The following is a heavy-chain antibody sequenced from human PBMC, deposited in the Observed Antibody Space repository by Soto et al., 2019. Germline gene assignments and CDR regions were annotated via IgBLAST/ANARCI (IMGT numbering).Heavy chain of an antibody. D-gene: IGHD2-15*01. CDR3: ANSGVVAAATNWFDP. Sequence: GGSLRLSCAASGFTFRSYEMHWVRQAPGKGLEWLSYISSSGSTIYYADSVKGRFTISRDNAKNSLYLQMNSLRAEDTAVYYCANSGVVAAATNWFDPWGQGTLVTVSS. J-gene: IGHJ5*02. CDR2: ISSSGSTI. V-gene: IGHV3-48*03. CDR1: GFTFRSYE.